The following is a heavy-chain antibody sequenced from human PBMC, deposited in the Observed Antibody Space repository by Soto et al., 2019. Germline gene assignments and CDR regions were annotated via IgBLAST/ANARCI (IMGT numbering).Heavy chain of an antibody. CDR2: ISYDGSNK. CDR3: AKPIGAAAGPRLIDYYYGMDV. D-gene: IGHD6-13*01. V-gene: IGHV3-30*18. Sequence: SLRLSCAASGFTFSSYGMHWVRQAPGKGLEWVAVISYDGSNKYYADSVKGRFTISRDNSKNTLYLQMNSLRAEDTAVYYCAKPIGAAAGPRLIDYYYGMDVWGQGTTVTVSS. CDR1: GFTFSSYG. J-gene: IGHJ6*02.